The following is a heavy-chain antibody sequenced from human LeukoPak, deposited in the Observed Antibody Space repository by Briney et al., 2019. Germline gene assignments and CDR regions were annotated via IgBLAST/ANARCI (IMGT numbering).Heavy chain of an antibody. J-gene: IGHJ4*02. CDR1: GFTFMKYN. Sequence: GGSLRLSCEASGFTFMKYNMTWVRQAPGKGLEWVAVISYDGSKKYYADSVKGRFTISRDNSKNTLYLQMNSLRDEDTAVYYCARESYYFDYWGQGTLVTVSS. CDR3: ARESYYFDY. CDR2: ISYDGSKK. V-gene: IGHV3-30-3*01.